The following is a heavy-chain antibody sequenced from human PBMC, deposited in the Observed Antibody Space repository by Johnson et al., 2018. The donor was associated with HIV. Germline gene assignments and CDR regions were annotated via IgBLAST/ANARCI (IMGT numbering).Heavy chain of an antibody. V-gene: IGHV3-20*04. CDR2: INWNGGST. Sequence: VQLVESGGGLVQPGGSLRLSCAASGFTFSNAWMSWVRQAPGKGLEWVSGINWNGGSTGYADSVKGRFTISRDNAKNSLYLQMNSLRAEDTALYYWARGIDINLGGFDIWGQGTMVTVSS. J-gene: IGHJ3*02. CDR1: GFTFSNAW. CDR3: ARGIDINLGGFDI. D-gene: IGHD2-15*01.